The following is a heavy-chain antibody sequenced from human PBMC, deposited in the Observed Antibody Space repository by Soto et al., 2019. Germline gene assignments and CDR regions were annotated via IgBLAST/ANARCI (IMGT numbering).Heavy chain of an antibody. Sequence: GGSLRLSCAASGFTFSSYEMNWVRQAPGKGLEWVSYISSSGSTIYYADSVKGRFTISRDNAKNSLYLQMNSLRAEDSAVYYCARVGYDFWSGYRGYYYYYYMDVWGKGTTVTVSS. J-gene: IGHJ6*03. V-gene: IGHV3-48*03. D-gene: IGHD3-3*01. CDR2: ISSSGSTI. CDR3: ARVGYDFWSGYRGYYYYYYMDV. CDR1: GFTFSSYE.